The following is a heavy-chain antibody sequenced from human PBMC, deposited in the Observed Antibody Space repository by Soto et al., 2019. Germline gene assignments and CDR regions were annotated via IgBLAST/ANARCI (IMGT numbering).Heavy chain of an antibody. D-gene: IGHD3-10*01. J-gene: IGHJ6*02. CDR2: ISYDGSNK. CDR1: GFTFSSYA. V-gene: IGHV3-30-3*01. Sequence: PGGSLRLSCAASGFTFSSYAMHWVRQAPGKGLEWVAVISYDGSNKYYADSVKGRFTISRDNSKNTLYLQMNSLRAEDTAVYYCARDLITMVRGYGMDVWGQGTTVTVCS. CDR3: ARDLITMVRGYGMDV.